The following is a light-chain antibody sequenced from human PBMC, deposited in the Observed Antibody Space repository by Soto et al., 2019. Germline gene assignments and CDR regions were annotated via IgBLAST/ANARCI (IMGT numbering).Light chain of an antibody. J-gene: IGLJ1*01. CDR1: SSDVGGYNY. Sequence: QSALTQPASVSGSPGQSITISCTGTSSDVGGYNYVCWYQQHPGKAPKLMIYDVTNRPSGVSNRFSGSKSGNTASLTISGLQADDEADYYCSSYTTSSTVFGTGTKLTVL. CDR3: SSYTTSSTV. V-gene: IGLV2-14*01. CDR2: DVT.